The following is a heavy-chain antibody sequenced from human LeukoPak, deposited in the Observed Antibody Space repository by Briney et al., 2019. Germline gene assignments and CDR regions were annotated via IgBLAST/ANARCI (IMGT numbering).Heavy chain of an antibody. Sequence: NTSETLSLTCTVSGGSISSYYWSWIRQPAGKGLEWIGRIYTSGSTNYNPSLKSRVTISVDTPKNQFSLKLSSVTAADTAVYYCARLLGYHFDYWGQGTLVTVSS. CDR3: ARLLGYHFDY. CDR1: GGSISSYY. V-gene: IGHV4-4*07. J-gene: IGHJ4*02. D-gene: IGHD5-18*01. CDR2: IYTSGST.